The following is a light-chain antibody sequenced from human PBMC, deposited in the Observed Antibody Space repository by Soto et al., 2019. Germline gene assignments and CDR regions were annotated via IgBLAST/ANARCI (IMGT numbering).Light chain of an antibody. CDR1: SSDVGGYNF. V-gene: IGLV2-14*03. Sequence: QSALTQPASVSGSPGQSITISCTGTSSDVGGYNFVSWYQQHPGKAPKLMIYDVSNRPSGVSNRFSGSKSGNTAYLTTSRLQAEDEADYYCSSYTSSSTVVFGGGTKLTV. J-gene: IGLJ3*02. CDR2: DVS. CDR3: SSYTSSSTVV.